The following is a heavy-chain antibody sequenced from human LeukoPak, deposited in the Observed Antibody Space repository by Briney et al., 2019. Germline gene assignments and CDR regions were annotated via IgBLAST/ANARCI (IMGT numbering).Heavy chain of an antibody. CDR1: GGSISSGGYY. J-gene: IGHJ3*02. V-gene: IGHV4-31*03. Sequence: SETLSLTCTVSGGSISSGGYYWSWIRQHPGKGLEWIGYIYYSGSTYYNPSLKSRVTISVDTSKNQFPLKLSSVTAADTAVYYCARVVVVAATLAFDIWGQGTMVTVSS. D-gene: IGHD2-15*01. CDR2: IYYSGST. CDR3: ARVVVVAATLAFDI.